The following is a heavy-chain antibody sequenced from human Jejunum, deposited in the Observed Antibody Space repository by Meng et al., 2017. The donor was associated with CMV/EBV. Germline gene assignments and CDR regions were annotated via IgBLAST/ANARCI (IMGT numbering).Heavy chain of an antibody. CDR2: ISGSGPAT. CDR3: ARDMGYTVTAPFDY. J-gene: IGHJ4*02. D-gene: IGHD4-11*01. V-gene: IGHV3-23*01. Sequence: SGFTFTSHAMSLVRQTPGKRPEWVAGISGSGPATYYADSVKGRFTISRDNSNNTLFLQMNALRGDDTAVYYCARDMGYTVTAPFDYWGQGSVVTVSS. CDR1: GFTFTSHA.